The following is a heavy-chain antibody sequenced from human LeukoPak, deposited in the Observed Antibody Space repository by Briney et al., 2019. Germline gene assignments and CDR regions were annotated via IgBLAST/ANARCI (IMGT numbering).Heavy chain of an antibody. D-gene: IGHD3-9*01. V-gene: IGHV3-7*01. CDR1: GFTLSSYW. Sequence: GGSLRLSCVASGFTLSSYWMSWVRQAPGKGLEWVANIKQDGSEKYYVDSMKGRFTISRDNAKNSLYLQMDSLRAEDTAVYYCARTSGTGWSHWGQGTLVTVSS. J-gene: IGHJ4*02. CDR2: IKQDGSEK. CDR3: ARTSGTGWSH.